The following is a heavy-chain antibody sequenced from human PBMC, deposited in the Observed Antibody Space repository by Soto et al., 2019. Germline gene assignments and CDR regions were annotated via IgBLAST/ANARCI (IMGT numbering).Heavy chain of an antibody. D-gene: IGHD3-3*01. CDR2: IIPIFGTA. CDR1: GGTFSSYA. CDR3: ARPTYYDFWSGYTPRLDYYGMDV. V-gene: IGHV1-69*13. J-gene: IGHJ6*02. Sequence: SVKVSCKASGGTFSSYAISWVRQAPGQGLEWMGGIIPIFGTANYAQKFQGRVTITADEPTSTAYMELSSLRSEDTAVYYCARPTYYDFWSGYTPRLDYYGMDVWGQGTTVTVSS.